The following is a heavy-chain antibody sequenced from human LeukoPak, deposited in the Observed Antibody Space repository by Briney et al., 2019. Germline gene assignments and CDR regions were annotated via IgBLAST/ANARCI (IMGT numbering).Heavy chain of an antibody. J-gene: IGHJ4*02. V-gene: IGHV4-31*03. D-gene: IGHD2-15*01. CDR1: GGSISSGGYY. CDR3: ARVVVAATQGPGHFDY. Sequence: SETLSLTCTVSGGSISSGGYYWSWIRQHPGKGLEWIGYIYYSGSTNYNPSLKSRVTISVDTSKNQFSLKLSSVTAADTAVYYCARVVVAATQGPGHFDYWGQGTLVTVSS. CDR2: IYYSGST.